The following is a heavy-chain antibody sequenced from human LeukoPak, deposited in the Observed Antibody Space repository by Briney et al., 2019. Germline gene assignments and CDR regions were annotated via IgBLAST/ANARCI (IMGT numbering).Heavy chain of an antibody. D-gene: IGHD3-10*01. CDR1: GGSFSGYY. Sequence: SETLSLTCAVYGGSFSGYYWSWIRQPPGKGLEWIGEINHSGSTNYNPSLKSRVTISVDTSKNQFSLKLSSVTAADTAVYYCARGSRQVIMVRARGGAFDIWGQGTMVTVSS. J-gene: IGHJ3*02. CDR3: ARGSRQVIMVRARGGAFDI. V-gene: IGHV4-34*01. CDR2: INHSGST.